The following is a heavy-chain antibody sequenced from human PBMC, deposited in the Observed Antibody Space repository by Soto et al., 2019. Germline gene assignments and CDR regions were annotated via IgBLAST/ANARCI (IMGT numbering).Heavy chain of an antibody. V-gene: IGHV4-39*01. CDR1: GDSINSRNDY. CDR3: ARRTIVATIDF. Sequence: SETLSLTCTVSGDSINSRNDYWAWIRQSPGRGLEWIGSIFFPGTTFYNPSLKSRLTISGDTSKNQFSLKLSSVTAADTAVYYCARRTIVATIDFWGPGTLVT. D-gene: IGHD5-12*01. J-gene: IGHJ4*02. CDR2: IFFPGTT.